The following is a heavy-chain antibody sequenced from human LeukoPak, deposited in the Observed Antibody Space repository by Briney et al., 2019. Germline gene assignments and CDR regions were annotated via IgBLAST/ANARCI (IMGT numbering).Heavy chain of an antibody. CDR2: ISSSDTTI. CDR1: GFTFSDYY. D-gene: IGHD2-2*01. Sequence: GGSLRLSCVASGFTFSDYYMSWIRQAPGKGLEWVSYISSSDTTIYYADSVKGRFTIPRDNAKNSLYLQMNSLRVEDTAVYYCARGLPATLLDYWGQGTLVTVSS. V-gene: IGHV3-11*01. J-gene: IGHJ4*02. CDR3: ARGLPATLLDY.